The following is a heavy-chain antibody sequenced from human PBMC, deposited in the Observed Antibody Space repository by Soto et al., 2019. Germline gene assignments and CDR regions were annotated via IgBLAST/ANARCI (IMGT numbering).Heavy chain of an antibody. V-gene: IGHV1-18*01. CDR3: ARVAASFRNGAHYYGMDV. D-gene: IGHD2-8*01. CDR2: ISPYNDYT. CDR1: GYTFIRYG. J-gene: IGHJ6*02. Sequence: ASVKVSCKASGYTFIRYGITWVRQAPGQGLEWMGWISPYNDYTIYAQKLQGRVTMTTDTSTRTVYLDLRSLKSDDTAVYHCARVAASFRNGAHYYGMDVWGQGTTVTVSS.